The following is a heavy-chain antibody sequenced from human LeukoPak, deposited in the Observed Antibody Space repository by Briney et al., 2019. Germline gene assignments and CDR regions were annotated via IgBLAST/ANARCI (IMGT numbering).Heavy chain of an antibody. CDR2: ISGSGGST. D-gene: IGHD6-13*01. CDR3: ANVSSSWYSNYYYGMDV. V-gene: IGHV3-23*01. J-gene: IGHJ6*02. CDR1: GFTFRSYA. Sequence: GGSLRLSCAASGFTFRSYAMSWVRQAPGKGLEWVSAISGSGGSTYYADSVKGRFTISRDNSKNTLYLQMNSLRAEDTAVYYCANVSSSWYSNYYYGMDVWGQGTTVTVSS.